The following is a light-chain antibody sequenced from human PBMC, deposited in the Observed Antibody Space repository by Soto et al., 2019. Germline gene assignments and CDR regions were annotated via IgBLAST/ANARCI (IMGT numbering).Light chain of an antibody. CDR3: AARDDSLNGLV. CDR1: SSNIGSNT. V-gene: IGLV1-44*01. CDR2: SNN. Sequence: QAVVTQPPSASGTPGQRVTISCSGSSSNIGSNTVNWYQQLPGTAPKLLIYSNNQRPSGVPDRFSGSKSGTSASLAISGLQSEDEADYYCAARDDSLNGLVFGGGTKLTVL. J-gene: IGLJ2*01.